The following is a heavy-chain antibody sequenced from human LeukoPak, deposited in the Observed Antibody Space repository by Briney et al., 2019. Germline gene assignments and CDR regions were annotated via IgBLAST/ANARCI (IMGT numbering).Heavy chain of an antibody. CDR1: GFTFSSYE. CDR3: VKEYGSGTHRNRFDY. CDR2: ISSSGSTI. V-gene: IGHV3-48*03. Sequence: GGSLRLSCAASGFTFSSYEMNWVRQAPGKGLEWVSYISSSGSTIYYVDSVKGRFTISRDNAKNSLYLQMNSLRAEDTAVYFCVKEYGSGTHRNRFDYWGQGTLVTVSS. J-gene: IGHJ4*02. D-gene: IGHD3-10*01.